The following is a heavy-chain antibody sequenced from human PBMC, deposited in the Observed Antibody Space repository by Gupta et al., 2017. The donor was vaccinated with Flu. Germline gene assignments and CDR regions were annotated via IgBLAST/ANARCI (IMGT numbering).Heavy chain of an antibody. Sequence: EVVLLESGGGLVQPGGSXXXXXAAXXXXXXXXXXXXXXQVPTKGLGWVATIIPTGRVTEYADFARGRFVISRDDSEGMVYLQMGDLRDEDSALYYCVKGLSHVDIWYGQPAGYWGRGTPVTVSS. CDR1: XXXXXXXX. V-gene: IGHV3-23*01. CDR3: VKGLSHVDIWYGQPAGY. D-gene: IGHD2-2*01. J-gene: IGHJ4*02. CDR2: IIPTGRVT.